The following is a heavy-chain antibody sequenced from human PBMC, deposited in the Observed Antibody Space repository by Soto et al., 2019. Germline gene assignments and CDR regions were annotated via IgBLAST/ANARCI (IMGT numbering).Heavy chain of an antibody. V-gene: IGHV3-15*01. CDR2: IKRKSDGGTT. D-gene: IGHD6-19*01. CDR1: GFTSSNAW. CDR3: PTSGSGWDYFDY. Sequence: GGSLRLSCAGSGFTSSNAWMTWVRQAPGKGLEWVGRIKRKSDGGTTDYAAPVKGRFTISRDDTKNTLYLQMNSLKTEDTAVYYCPTSGSGWDYFDYWGLGTLVTVSS. J-gene: IGHJ4*02.